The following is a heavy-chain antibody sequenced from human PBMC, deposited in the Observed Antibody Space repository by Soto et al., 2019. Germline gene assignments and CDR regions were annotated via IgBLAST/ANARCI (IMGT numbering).Heavy chain of an antibody. CDR2: INQGGST. D-gene: IGHD3-9*01. Sequence: SETLSLTCAVYGGSFSNYYWSWIRQPPGKGLEWIGEINQGGSTTYNPSLKSRVTMSLDTSKNQYFLKLNSVTAADTAVYYCAPVRNFDKLFSLWGQGTPVTVS. CDR3: APVRNFDKLFSL. J-gene: IGHJ4*02. V-gene: IGHV4-34*01. CDR1: GGSFSNYY.